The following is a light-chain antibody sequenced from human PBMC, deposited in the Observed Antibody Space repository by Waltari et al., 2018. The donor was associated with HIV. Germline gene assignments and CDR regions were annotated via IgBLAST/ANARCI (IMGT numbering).Light chain of an antibody. V-gene: IGKV3-15*01. Sequence: EIVMTQPPAPLSVSPGESATLSCRASQTVSSNFAWYQQKPVQAPRHLIYGASTRATGIPGRFSGGGSGTEFTLTISSLQSEDFAVYYCQQYNNWPRGTFGQGTKVEIK. CDR2: GAS. CDR3: QQYNNWPRGT. J-gene: IGKJ1*01. CDR1: QTVSSN.